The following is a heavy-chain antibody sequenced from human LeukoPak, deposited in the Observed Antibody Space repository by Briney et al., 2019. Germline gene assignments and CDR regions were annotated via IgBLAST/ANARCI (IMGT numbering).Heavy chain of an antibody. Sequence: SVKVSCKASGGTFSSYAISWVRQAPGQGLEWMGRTIPILGIANYAQKFQGRVTITADKSTSTAYMELSSLRSEDTAVYYCAREYYDSSGYYANFDYWGQGTLVTVSS. CDR3: AREYYDSSGYYANFDY. J-gene: IGHJ4*02. D-gene: IGHD3-22*01. CDR2: TIPILGIA. V-gene: IGHV1-69*04. CDR1: GGTFSSYA.